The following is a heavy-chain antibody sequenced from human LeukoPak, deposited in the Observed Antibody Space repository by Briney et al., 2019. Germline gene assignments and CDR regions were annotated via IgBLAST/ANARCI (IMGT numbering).Heavy chain of an antibody. V-gene: IGHV3-30*02. CDR1: GFTFSSYG. CDR3: AKASGSGTYYFDY. CDR2: IRYDGSNK. Sequence: GGSLRLSCAASGFTFSSYGMHWVRQAPGKGLEWVAFIRYDGSNKYYADSVKGRFTISRDNSKNTMHLQMNSLRAEDTAVYYCAKASGSGTYYFDYWGQGTLVTVSS. D-gene: IGHD3-10*01. J-gene: IGHJ4*02.